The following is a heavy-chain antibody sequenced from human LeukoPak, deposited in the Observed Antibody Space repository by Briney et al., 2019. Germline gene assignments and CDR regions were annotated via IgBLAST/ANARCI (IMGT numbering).Heavy chain of an antibody. J-gene: IGHJ6*03. CDR1: GGSFSGYY. CDR3: ARDRVGQQLVGRKYYYYYMDV. D-gene: IGHD6-13*01. V-gene: IGHV4-34*01. CDR2: INHSGST. Sequence: SETLSLACAVYGGSFSGYYWSWIRQPPGKGLEWIGGINHSGSTNYNPSLKSRVTISVDTSKNQFSLKLSSVTAADTAVYYCARDRVGQQLVGRKYYYYYMDVWGKGNTVTISS.